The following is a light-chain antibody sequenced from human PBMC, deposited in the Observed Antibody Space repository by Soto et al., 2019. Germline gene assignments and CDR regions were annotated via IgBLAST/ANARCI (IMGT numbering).Light chain of an antibody. V-gene: IGKV3-20*01. Sequence: EIELTQSPGTLSLSPGERATLSCRASQSVSNNYLAWYQQKPGQAPRLLIYGASNRATGIPDRFRGSGSGTDVALTISSLEHEDLAVYDCQQYGSSGTFGQGTKVEIK. CDR1: QSVSNNY. CDR3: QQYGSSGT. CDR2: GAS. J-gene: IGKJ1*01.